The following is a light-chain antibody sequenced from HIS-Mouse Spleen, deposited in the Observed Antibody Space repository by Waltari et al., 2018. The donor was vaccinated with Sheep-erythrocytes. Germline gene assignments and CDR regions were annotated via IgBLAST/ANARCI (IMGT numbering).Light chain of an antibody. CDR2: EVS. V-gene: IGLV2-14*01. CDR1: SSDVGGYNS. J-gene: IGLJ1*01. Sequence: QSALTQPASVSGSPGQSITISCTGTSSDVGGYNSVSWDQQHPGKAPKLMIYEVSNRPSGVSNRFSGSKSGNTASLTISGLQAEDEADYYCSSYKSSSPYVFGTGTKVTVL. CDR3: SSYKSSSPYV.